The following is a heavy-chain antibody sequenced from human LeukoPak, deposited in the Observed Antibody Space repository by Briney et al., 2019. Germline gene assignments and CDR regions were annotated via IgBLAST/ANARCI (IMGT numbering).Heavy chain of an antibody. CDR3: ARDRDIVVVPAANYFDY. D-gene: IGHD2-2*01. J-gene: IGHJ4*02. CDR1: GFTFSSYA. CDR2: ISYDGSNK. V-gene: IGHV3-30*04. Sequence: GGSLRLSCAASGFTFSSYAMHWVRQAPGKGLEWAAVISYDGSNKYYADSVKGRFTISRDNSKNTLYLQMNSLRAEDTAVYYCARDRDIVVVPAANYFDYWGQGTLVTVSS.